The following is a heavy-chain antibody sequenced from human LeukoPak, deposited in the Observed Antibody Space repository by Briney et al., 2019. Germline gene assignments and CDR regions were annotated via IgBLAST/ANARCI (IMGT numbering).Heavy chain of an antibody. V-gene: IGHV3-7*01. Sequence: GGSLRLSCAASEFTFSSYWMSWVRQAPGKGLEWVANIKQDGGQIYYLDSVKGRFTVSRDNAKNSLYLQMNSLRAEDTAVYYCARLGARQMLEYWGQGTLVTVSS. CDR3: ARLGARQMLEY. J-gene: IGHJ4*02. D-gene: IGHD4-17*01. CDR1: EFTFSSYW. CDR2: IKQDGGQI.